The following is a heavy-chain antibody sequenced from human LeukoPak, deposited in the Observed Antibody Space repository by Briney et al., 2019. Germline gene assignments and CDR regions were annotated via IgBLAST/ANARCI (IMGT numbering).Heavy chain of an antibody. D-gene: IGHD2/OR15-2a*01. CDR2: IINDGITT. J-gene: IGHJ3*01. CDR1: GLTFHNTW. CDR3: AADGEYAFLV. Sequence: GGAPRLSRAASGLTFHNTWMHWIRHAPGEGLVWVSRIINDGITTTYADSVKGRFTISRDNAKKTLYLQMNSLRADDTAVYYCAADGEYAFLVWGQGTMVTVSS. V-gene: IGHV3-74*01.